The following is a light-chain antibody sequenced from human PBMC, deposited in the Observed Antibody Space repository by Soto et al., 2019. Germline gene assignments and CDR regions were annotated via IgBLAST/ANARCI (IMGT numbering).Light chain of an antibody. J-gene: IGKJ5*01. V-gene: IGKV3-20*01. Sequence: EIVLTHSPATLSLSPGERATLSCRASQSVSSYLAWYQQKPGQAPRLLIYGASSRATGIPDRFSGSGSGTDFTLTISRLEPEDFAVYYCQQYGSSPLTFGQGTRLEI. CDR1: QSVSSY. CDR2: GAS. CDR3: QQYGSSPLT.